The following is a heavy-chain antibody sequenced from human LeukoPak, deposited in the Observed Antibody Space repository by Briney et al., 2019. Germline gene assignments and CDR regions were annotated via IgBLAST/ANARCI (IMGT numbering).Heavy chain of an antibody. Sequence: PGGFLRLSSAASGFTFSNYAMHGVRQAPGKGLEWVAVISYDGSNKYYAESVKGRFTISGDNSRTTLYLKMSSVRVEDTAVYYCARDQLDIVVVPAAIPVGYWGQGTLVTVSS. CDR3: ARDQLDIVVVPAAIPVGY. CDR2: ISYDGSNK. CDR1: GFTFSNYA. D-gene: IGHD2-2*02. J-gene: IGHJ4*02. V-gene: IGHV3-30*04.